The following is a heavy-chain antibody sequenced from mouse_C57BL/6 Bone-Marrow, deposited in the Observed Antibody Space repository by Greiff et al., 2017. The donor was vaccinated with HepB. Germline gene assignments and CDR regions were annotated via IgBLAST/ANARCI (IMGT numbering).Heavy chain of an antibody. D-gene: IGHD2-5*01. CDR3: ARSGSNYEFAY. J-gene: IGHJ3*01. Sequence: VHVKQSGPELVKPGASVKIPCTASGYTFTDYNMDWVKQSHGKSLEWIGDINPNNGGTIYNQKFKGKATLTVDKSSSTAYMELRSLTSEDTAVYYCARSGSNYEFAYWGQGTLVTVSA. V-gene: IGHV1-18*01. CDR1: GYTFTDYN. CDR2: INPNNGGT.